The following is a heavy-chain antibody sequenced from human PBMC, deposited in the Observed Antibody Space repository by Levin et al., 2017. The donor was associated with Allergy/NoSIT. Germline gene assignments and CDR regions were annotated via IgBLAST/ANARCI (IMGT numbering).Heavy chain of an antibody. CDR2: IIPIFGTA. J-gene: IGHJ6*02. D-gene: IGHD2-2*01. CDR1: GGTFSSYA. Sequence: SVKVSCKASGGTFSSYAISWVRQAPGQGLEWMGGIIPIFGTANYAQKFQGRVTITADESTSTAYMELSSLRSEDTAVYYCARDCEGVVVPAAMGPGCYYGMDVWGQGTTVTVSS. V-gene: IGHV1-69*13. CDR3: ARDCEGVVVPAAMGPGCYYGMDV.